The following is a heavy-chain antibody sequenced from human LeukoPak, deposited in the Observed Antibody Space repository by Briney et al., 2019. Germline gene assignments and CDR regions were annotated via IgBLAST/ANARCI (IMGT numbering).Heavy chain of an antibody. D-gene: IGHD4-17*01. CDR3: ARDEYGDLLPSYYFDY. CDR1: GFAFNSYA. Sequence: PGTSLRLSCAASGFAFNSYAMHWVRQAPGKGLEWLAVVSSHGVDKFYADSVKGRFTISKDTSNNTLSLQMNSLGGDDTGVYYCARDEYGDLLPSYYFDYWGQGTLVTVSS. V-gene: IGHV3-30*04. CDR2: VSSHGVDK. J-gene: IGHJ4*02.